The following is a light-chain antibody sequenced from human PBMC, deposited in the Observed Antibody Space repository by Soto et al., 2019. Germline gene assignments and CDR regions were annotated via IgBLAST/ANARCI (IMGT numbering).Light chain of an antibody. CDR1: QSISTC. CDR2: DAS. V-gene: IGKV1-33*01. Sequence: IQITQSPSALSASVGHRVTITCRASQSISTCLDWYQQKPGKAPKLLIYDASSLETGVPSRFSGSGSGTDFTLTISSLQPEDFATYYCQQYDSHPLTFGQGTQLEIK. CDR3: QQYDSHPLT. J-gene: IGKJ5*01.